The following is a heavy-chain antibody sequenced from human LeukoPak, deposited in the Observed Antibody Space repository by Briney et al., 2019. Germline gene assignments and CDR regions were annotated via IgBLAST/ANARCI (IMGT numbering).Heavy chain of an antibody. J-gene: IGHJ5*02. CDR3: ATGPYGPRGSVWFDP. Sequence: ASVKVSCKVSGYTLTELSMHWVRQAPGKGLEWMGGFDPEDGETIYAQKFQGRVTMTEDTSTDTAYMELSSLRSEYTAVYYCATGPYGPRGSVWFDPWGQGTLVTVSS. V-gene: IGHV1-24*01. CDR2: FDPEDGET. D-gene: IGHD4-17*01. CDR1: GYTLTELS.